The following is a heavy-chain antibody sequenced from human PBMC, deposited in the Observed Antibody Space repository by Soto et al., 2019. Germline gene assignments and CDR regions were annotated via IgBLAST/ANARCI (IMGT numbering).Heavy chain of an antibody. Sequence: GASVKVSCAASGFTFSSYSMNWVRQAPGKGLEWVSSISSSSSYIYYADSVKGRFTISRDNAKNSLYLQMNSLRAEDTAVYYCARDVPDYGMDVWGQGTTVTVSS. CDR2: ISSSSSYI. V-gene: IGHV3-21*01. D-gene: IGHD2-2*01. J-gene: IGHJ6*02. CDR1: GFTFSSYS. CDR3: ARDVPDYGMDV.